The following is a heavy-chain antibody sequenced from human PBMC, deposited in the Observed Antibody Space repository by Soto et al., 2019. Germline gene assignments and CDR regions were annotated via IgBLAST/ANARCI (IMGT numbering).Heavy chain of an antibody. Sequence: QVQLVQSGAEVKRPGASVKVSCKAPGDTFTSYYLNWVRQAPGQGLEWMGVINPHGGSTKYAQKFQGNITMTRDTSRSTVYMELSSLRSDDTAIYYCARSSGGNFGIIIEGSNWFDPWGQGTLVTVSS. CDR2: INPHGGST. V-gene: IGHV1-46*01. J-gene: IGHJ5*02. D-gene: IGHD3-3*01. CDR3: ARSSGGNFGIIIEGSNWFDP. CDR1: GDTFTSYY.